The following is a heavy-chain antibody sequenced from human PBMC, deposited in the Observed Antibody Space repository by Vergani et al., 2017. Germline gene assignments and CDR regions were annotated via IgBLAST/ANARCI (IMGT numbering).Heavy chain of an antibody. J-gene: IGHJ6*02. CDR2: INAGNGNT. D-gene: IGHD6-6*01. Sequence: QVQLVQSGAEVKKPGASVKVSCKDSGYTFTSYAMHWVRQAPGQRREWMGWINAGNGNTKYSQKFQGRVTITRDTSASTAYMELSSLRAEDTAGYYCARDLFPVYSSSSIYYYGMDVWGQGTTVTVSS. V-gene: IGHV1-3*01. CDR3: ARDLFPVYSSSSIYYYGMDV. CDR1: GYTFTSYA.